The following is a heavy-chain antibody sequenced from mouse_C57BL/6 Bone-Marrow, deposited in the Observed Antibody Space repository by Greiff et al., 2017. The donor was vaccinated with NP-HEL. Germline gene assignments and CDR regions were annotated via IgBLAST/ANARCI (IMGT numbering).Heavy chain of an antibody. D-gene: IGHD1-1*01. CDR1: GYAFTNYL. CDR3: ARARYYYGSSFDY. CDR2: INPGSGGT. Sequence: VKLQESGAELVRPGTSVKVSCKASGYAFTNYLIEWVKQRPGQGLEWIGVINPGSGGTNYNEKFKGKATLTADKSSSTAYMQLSSLTSEDSAVYFCARARYYYGSSFDYWGQGTTLTVSS. J-gene: IGHJ2*01. V-gene: IGHV1-54*01.